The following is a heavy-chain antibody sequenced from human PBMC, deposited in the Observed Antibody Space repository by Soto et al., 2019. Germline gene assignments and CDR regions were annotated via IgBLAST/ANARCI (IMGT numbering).Heavy chain of an antibody. CDR1: GGSITNYY. J-gene: IGHJ3*01. CDR2: IYYSGNT. Sequence: SETLSLTCIVSGGSITNYYWSWIRQPPGKGLEWIGNIYYSGNTDYNPSLKSRVSILVDTSKNQFSLKLNSVTAGDTAVYYCARLSCYSTNCPRRNTFDLWGQGTMVTVSS. D-gene: IGHD2-2*01. V-gene: IGHV4-59*08. CDR3: ARLSCYSTNCPRRNTFDL.